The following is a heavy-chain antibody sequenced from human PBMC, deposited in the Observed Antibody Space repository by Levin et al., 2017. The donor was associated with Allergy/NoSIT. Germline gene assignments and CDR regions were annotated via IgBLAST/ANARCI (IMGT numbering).Heavy chain of an antibody. CDR3: ARQPSWSGSEYYFDY. CDR1: GGSISSSSYY. D-gene: IGHD1-26*01. CDR2: IYYSGST. J-gene: IGHJ4*02. V-gene: IGHV4-39*01. Sequence: SQTLSLTCTVSGGSISSSSYYWGWIRQPPGKGLEWIGSIYYSGSTYYNPSLKSRVTISVDTSKNQFSLKLSSVTAADTAVYYCARQPSWSGSEYYFDYWGQGTLVTVSS.